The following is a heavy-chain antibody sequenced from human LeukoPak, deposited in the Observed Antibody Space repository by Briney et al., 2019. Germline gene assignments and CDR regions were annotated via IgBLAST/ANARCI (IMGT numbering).Heavy chain of an antibody. CDR1: GGSISSGSYY. CDR2: IYTSGST. Sequence: SETLSLTCTVSGGSISSGSYYWSWIRQPAGKGLEWIGRIYTSGSTNYNPSLKSRVTISVDTSKNQFSLKLSSVTAADTAVYYCARDRDYDFWSGAFDYWGQGTLVTVSS. D-gene: IGHD3-3*01. V-gene: IGHV4-61*02. J-gene: IGHJ4*02. CDR3: ARDRDYDFWSGAFDY.